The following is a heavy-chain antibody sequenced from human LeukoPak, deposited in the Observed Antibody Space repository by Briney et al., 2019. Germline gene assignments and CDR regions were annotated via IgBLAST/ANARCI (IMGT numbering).Heavy chain of an antibody. CDR3: ARLRPDTAMVPSPYYYYYYMDV. V-gene: IGHV4-39*01. J-gene: IGHJ6*03. CDR2: IYYSGST. Sequence: SETLSLTCTVSGGSISSSSYYWGWIRQPPGKGLEWIGSIYYSGSTYYNPSLKSRVTISVDTSKNQFSLKLSSVTAADTAVYYCARLRPDTAMVPSPYYYYYYMDVWGKGTTVTISS. D-gene: IGHD5-18*01. CDR1: GGSISSSSYY.